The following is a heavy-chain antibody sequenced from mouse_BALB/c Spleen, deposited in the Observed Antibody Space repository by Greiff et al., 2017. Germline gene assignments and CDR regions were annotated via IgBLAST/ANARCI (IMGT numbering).Heavy chain of an antibody. V-gene: IGHV5-6-5*01. CDR1: GFTFSSYA. CDR3: ARGGNLLRFAY. CDR2: ISSGGST. J-gene: IGHJ3*01. D-gene: IGHD1-1*01. Sequence: EVQLQESGGGLVKPGGSLKLSCAASGFTFSSYAMSWVRQTPEKRLEWVASISSGGSTYYPDSVKGRFTISRDNARNILYLQMSSLRSEDTAMYYCARGGNLLRFAYWGQGTLVTVSA.